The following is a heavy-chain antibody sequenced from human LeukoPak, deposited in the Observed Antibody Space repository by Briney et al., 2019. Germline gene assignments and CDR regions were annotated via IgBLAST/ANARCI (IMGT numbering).Heavy chain of an antibody. CDR1: GGSISSSSYY. D-gene: IGHD4-23*01. V-gene: IGHV4-39*01. Sequence: SETLSLTCTVSGGSISSSSYYWGWIRQPPGKGLEWIGSIYYSGSTYYNPSLKSRVTISVDTSENQFSLKLSSVTAADTAVYYCARLSQKGGGNSFRFDYWGQGTLVTVSS. J-gene: IGHJ4*02. CDR3: ARLSQKGGGNSFRFDY. CDR2: IYYSGST.